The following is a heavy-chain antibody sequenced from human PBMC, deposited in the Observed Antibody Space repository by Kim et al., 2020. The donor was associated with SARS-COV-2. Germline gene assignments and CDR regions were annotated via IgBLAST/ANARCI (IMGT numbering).Heavy chain of an antibody. V-gene: IGHV7-4-1*02. CDR2: NP. CDR3: ARDPYNAFDI. D-gene: IGHD3-16*01. J-gene: IGHJ3*02. Sequence: NPTYAPGFTGRFVFSLDTSVSTAYLQISSLKAEDTAVYYCARDPYNAFDIWGQGTMVTVSS.